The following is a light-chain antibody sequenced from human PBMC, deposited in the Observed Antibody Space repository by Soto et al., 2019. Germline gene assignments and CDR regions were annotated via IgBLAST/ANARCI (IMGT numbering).Light chain of an antibody. CDR2: GAS. CDR3: QQYNKWPLIT. CDR1: QTVSSN. Sequence: EIVMTQSPATLSVSRGERATLSCMTSQTVSSNLAWYQQKPGQAPRLLIYGASTRATGTPARFSGSGSGTDFTLTISSLQSEDFALYYCQQYNKWPLITFGQGTRLEIK. J-gene: IGKJ5*01. V-gene: IGKV3D-15*01.